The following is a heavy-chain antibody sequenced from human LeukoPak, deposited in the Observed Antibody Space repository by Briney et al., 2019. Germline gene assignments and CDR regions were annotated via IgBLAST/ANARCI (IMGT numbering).Heavy chain of an antibody. V-gene: IGHV3-74*01. CDR1: GFTFSSCW. Sequence: GGSLKLSCAASGFTFSSCWMHWVRQAPGKGLVWVSRINSDGSSTSYADSVKGRFTISRDNAKNTLYLQMNSLRAEDTAVYYCARDRLMGATSETFDYWGQGTLVTVSS. D-gene: IGHD1-26*01. J-gene: IGHJ4*02. CDR2: INSDGSST. CDR3: ARDRLMGATSETFDY.